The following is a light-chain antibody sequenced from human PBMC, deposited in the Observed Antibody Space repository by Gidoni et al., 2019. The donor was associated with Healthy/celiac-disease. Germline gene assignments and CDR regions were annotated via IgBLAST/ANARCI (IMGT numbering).Light chain of an antibody. J-gene: IGKJ1*01. CDR1: QSISSY. V-gene: IGKV1-39*01. CDR2: AAS. CDR3: QQSYSTPPA. Sequence: DIQMTQYPSSLSASVGDRVTITCRASQSISSYLNWYQHKPGKAPKLLIYAASSLQSGVPSKFSGSGSGTDFTLTISSLQPEDFATYYCQQSYSTPPAFGQGTKVEIK.